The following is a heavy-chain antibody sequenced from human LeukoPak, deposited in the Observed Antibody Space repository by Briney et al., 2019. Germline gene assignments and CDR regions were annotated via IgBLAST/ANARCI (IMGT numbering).Heavy chain of an antibody. CDR3: ATWGIAVAGTFDY. V-gene: IGHV4-59*08. Sequence: PSETLSLTCTVSGGSISGYYWTWIRQLPGKGLEWIGYIYNSGITNYNPSLKSRVTVSVDTSKNQFSLRLTPVTAADTAVYYCATWGIAVAGTFDYWGQGTLVTV. CDR2: IYNSGIT. CDR1: GGSISGYY. J-gene: IGHJ4*02. D-gene: IGHD6-19*01.